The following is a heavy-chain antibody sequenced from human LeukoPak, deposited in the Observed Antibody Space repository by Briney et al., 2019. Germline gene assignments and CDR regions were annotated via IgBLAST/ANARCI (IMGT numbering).Heavy chain of an antibody. Sequence: GGSLRLSCAASGFTFSSYSMNWVRQAPEKGLEWVSSISSSSSYIYYADSVKGRFTISRDNSKNTLYLQMNSLRAEDTAVYYCARDYGDYVNGDYYYYGMDVWGQGTTVTVSS. CDR1: GFTFSSYS. CDR2: ISSSSSYI. D-gene: IGHD4-17*01. J-gene: IGHJ6*02. V-gene: IGHV3-21*01. CDR3: ARDYGDYVNGDYYYYGMDV.